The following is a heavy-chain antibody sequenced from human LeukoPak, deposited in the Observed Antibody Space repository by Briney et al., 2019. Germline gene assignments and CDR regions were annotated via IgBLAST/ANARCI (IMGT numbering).Heavy chain of an antibody. CDR3: ARGPIIDIAIVPAADEYYYMDV. Sequence: ASVKVSCKASGYTFTSYGITWVRHAPGQGLEWMGWISAYNGNTKYAQKLQGRVTMTTATSTSTAYMELRRLRSNDTAVYYCARGPIIDIAIVPAADEYYYMDVWGKGTTVIVSS. CDR2: ISAYNGNT. CDR1: GYTFTSYG. V-gene: IGHV1-18*01. D-gene: IGHD2-2*01. J-gene: IGHJ6*03.